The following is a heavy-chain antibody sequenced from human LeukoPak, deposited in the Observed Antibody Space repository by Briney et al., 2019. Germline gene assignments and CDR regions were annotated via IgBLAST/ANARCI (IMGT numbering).Heavy chain of an antibody. CDR3: AREGGPYRPLDY. CDR1: GGSITNTNY. CDR2: VNLQGST. J-gene: IGHJ4*02. V-gene: IGHV4-4*02. Sequence: PSETLSLTCGVSGGSITNTNYWTWVRQPPGKGLEWIGEVNLQGSTNYNPSLMGRVAISVDKSENHISLQLTSVTAADTAVYYCAREGGPYRPLDYSGQGTLVTVSS.